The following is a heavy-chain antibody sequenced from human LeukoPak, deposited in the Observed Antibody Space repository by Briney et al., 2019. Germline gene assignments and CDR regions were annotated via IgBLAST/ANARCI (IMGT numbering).Heavy chain of an antibody. V-gene: IGHV4-59*01. CDR3: ARMTITMDRGAPYYYGMDV. CDR1: GGSISSYY. J-gene: IGHJ6*02. Sequence: PSETLSLTCTVSGGSISSYYWSWIRQPPGKGLEWIGYIYYSGSTNYNPSLKSRVTISVDTSKNQFSLKLSSVTAADTAVYYCARMTITMDRGAPYYYGMDVWGQGTTVTVSS. D-gene: IGHD3-10*01. CDR2: IYYSGST.